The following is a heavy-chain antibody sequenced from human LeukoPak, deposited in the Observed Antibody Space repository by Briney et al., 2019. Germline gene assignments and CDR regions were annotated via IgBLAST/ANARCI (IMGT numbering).Heavy chain of an antibody. D-gene: IGHD3-16*02. V-gene: IGHV3-30*19. CDR1: GFTFSSYG. CDR3: ARASPDLSLFDP. Sequence: GGSLRLSCAASGFTFSSYGMHWVRQAPGKGLEWVAVISYDGSNKYYADSVKGRFTISRDNSKNTLYLQMNSLRAEDTAAYYCARASPDLSLFDPWGQGTLVTVSS. J-gene: IGHJ5*02. CDR2: ISYDGSNK.